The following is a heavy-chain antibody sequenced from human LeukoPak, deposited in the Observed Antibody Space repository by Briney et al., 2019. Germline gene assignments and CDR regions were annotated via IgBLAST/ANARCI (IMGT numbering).Heavy chain of an antibody. Sequence: GGSLRLSCAASGFIFSDYSMTWARQAPGKGLEWVANLDQGGSDDFYLDSVRGRFIISRDNARNSLYLQMNGLRVEDTAVYYCARDVSLGFWSGYSDYWGHGTLVAVAS. CDR2: LDQGGSDD. V-gene: IGHV3-7*01. CDR3: ARDVSLGFWSGYSDY. D-gene: IGHD3-3*01. J-gene: IGHJ4*01. CDR1: GFIFSDYS.